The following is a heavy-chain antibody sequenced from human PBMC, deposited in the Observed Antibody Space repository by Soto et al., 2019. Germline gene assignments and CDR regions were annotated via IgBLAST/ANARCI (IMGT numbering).Heavy chain of an antibody. CDR3: ATVRWELHDAFDI. J-gene: IGHJ3*02. V-gene: IGHV4-31*03. Sequence: QVQLHESGPGLVKPSQTLSLTCTVSGGSISTGGYYWSWIRQHPGRGLEWIGYIYHSGMTFSNPSLQSRVAISIDTSKNKFSLKLGSVTAEDTAVYYCATVRWELHDAFDIWGQGTMVSVSS. CDR1: GGSISTGGYY. D-gene: IGHD1-26*01. CDR2: IYHSGMT.